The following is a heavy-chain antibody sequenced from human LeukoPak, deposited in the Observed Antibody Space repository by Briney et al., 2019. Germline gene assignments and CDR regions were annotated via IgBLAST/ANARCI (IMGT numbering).Heavy chain of an antibody. CDR1: GYTFTGYY. D-gene: IGHD2-2*01. Sequence: EASVKVSCKASGYTFTGYYMHWVRQAPGQGLEWMGWINPNSGGTNYAQKFQGRVTMTRDTSISTAYMELSRLRSGDTAVYYCARVESVPAAIFASDIWGQGTMVTVSS. CDR2: INPNSGGT. CDR3: ARVESVPAAIFASDI. V-gene: IGHV1-2*02. J-gene: IGHJ3*02.